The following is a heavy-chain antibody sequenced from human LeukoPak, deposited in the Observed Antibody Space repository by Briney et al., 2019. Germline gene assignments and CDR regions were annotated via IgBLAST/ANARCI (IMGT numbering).Heavy chain of an antibody. CDR2: IYSGGTT. CDR3: ARDRDYRNWFDP. D-gene: IGHD4-11*01. CDR1: GFTVSSNY. V-gene: IGHV3-66*01. J-gene: IGHJ5*02. Sequence: PGGSLRLSCAASGFTVSSNYMSWVRQAPGKGLEWVSIIYSGGTTYYADSVKGRFTISRDNFKNTLYLQMNSLRAEDTAVYYCARDRDYRNWFDPWGQGTLVTVSS.